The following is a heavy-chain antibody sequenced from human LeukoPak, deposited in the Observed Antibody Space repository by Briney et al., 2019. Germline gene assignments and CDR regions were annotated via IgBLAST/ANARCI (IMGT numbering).Heavy chain of an antibody. J-gene: IGHJ2*01. CDR2: ISAYSGAT. D-gene: IGHD5-12*01. Sequence: GASVKVSCKASGYTFSSYGISWVRQAPGQGLEWMGWISAYSGATNYAQKLQGRVTMTTDTSTSIAYLELRSLRSDDTAVYYCARDGYPLYWYFDLWGRGTLVTVSS. V-gene: IGHV1-18*01. CDR1: GYTFSSYG. CDR3: ARDGYPLYWYFDL.